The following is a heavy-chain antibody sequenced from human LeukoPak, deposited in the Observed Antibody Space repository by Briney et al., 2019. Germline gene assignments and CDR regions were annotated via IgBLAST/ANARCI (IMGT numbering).Heavy chain of an antibody. D-gene: IGHD3-3*01. CDR3: ARARTYYDFWSGYYPDAFDI. CDR1: GDPVTISRYY. Sequence: SETLSLTCSVSGDPVTISRYYWSWIRQPPGKGLEWIGYIYYSGSTNYNPSLKSRVTISVDTSKNQFSLKLSSVTAADTAVYYCARARTYYDFWSGYYPDAFDIWGQGTMVTVSS. V-gene: IGHV4-61*01. J-gene: IGHJ3*02. CDR2: IYYSGST.